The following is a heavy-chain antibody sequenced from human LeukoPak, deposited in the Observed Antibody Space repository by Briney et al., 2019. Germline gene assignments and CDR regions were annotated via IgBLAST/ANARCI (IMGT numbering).Heavy chain of an antibody. D-gene: IGHD6-13*01. CDR2: TYYRSNWYN. CDR3: ARFIVASGSFDY. V-gene: IGHV6-1*01. Sequence: SQTLSLTCAISGDSVSSNSAAWNWIRQSPSRGLEWLGRTYYRSNWYNDYAVPVKSRITINPDTSKNQFSLQLNSVTPEDTAIYYYARFIVASGSFDYWGQGTLVTVSS. CDR1: GDSVSSNSAA. J-gene: IGHJ4*02.